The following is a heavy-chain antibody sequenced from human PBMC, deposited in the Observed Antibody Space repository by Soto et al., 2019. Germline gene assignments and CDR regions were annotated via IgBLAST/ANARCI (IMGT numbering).Heavy chain of an antibody. V-gene: IGHV1-8*01. J-gene: IGHJ4*02. D-gene: IGHD1-26*01. Sequence: SVKGSCKASGYSFTAIYINWGRQTTGQGLEWMGWMEPSSGRTGYAQKFQGRVTMTRDTSINTAYMELSSLTSDDTAFYYCARGVTAGVDYWGQGTLVTVSS. CDR3: ARGVTAGVDY. CDR1: GYSFTAIY. CDR2: MEPSSGRT.